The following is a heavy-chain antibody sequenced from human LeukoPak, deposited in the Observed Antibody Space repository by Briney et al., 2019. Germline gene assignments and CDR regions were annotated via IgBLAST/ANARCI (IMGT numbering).Heavy chain of an antibody. J-gene: IGHJ4*02. CDR2: ISGSGGST. CDR1: GFTFSSYA. D-gene: IGHD3-10*01. Sequence: PGGSLRLSCAASGFTFSSYAMSWVRQAPGKGLGWVSAISGSGGSTYYADSVKGRFTISRDNSKNTLYLQMNSLRAEDTAVYYCAKRPLGYHYPTLGWDHWGQGTLVTVSS. CDR3: AKRPLGYHYPTLGWDH. V-gene: IGHV3-23*01.